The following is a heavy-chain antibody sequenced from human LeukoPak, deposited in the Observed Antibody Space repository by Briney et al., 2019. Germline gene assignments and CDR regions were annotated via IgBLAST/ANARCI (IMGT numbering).Heavy chain of an antibody. V-gene: IGHV3-23*01. J-gene: IGHJ5*02. D-gene: IGHD2-15*01. CDR3: VREAGYCAPVCVKTNWFDP. CDR1: GFPFSSHA. Sequence: GGSLRLSCAASGFPFSSHAMSWVRQPPGKGLEWVAAISNGKTYYADSVRGRFAIPRDDSTNTVYLHMNSLRDEDTALYHCVREAGYCAPVCVKTNWFDPWGQGTLVTVSS. CDR2: ISNGKT.